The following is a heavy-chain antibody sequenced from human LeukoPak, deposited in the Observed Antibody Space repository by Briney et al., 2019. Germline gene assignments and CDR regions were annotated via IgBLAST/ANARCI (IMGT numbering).Heavy chain of an antibody. CDR1: GFTFSSYA. CDR2: ISGSGGST. Sequence: TGGSLRLSCAASGFTFSSYAMSWVRQAPGKGLEWVSAISGSGGSTYYADSVKGRFTISRDNFKNTLYLQMNSLRAEDTAVYYCAKDDYGSGSSYYWGQGTLVTVSS. V-gene: IGHV3-23*01. J-gene: IGHJ4*02. CDR3: AKDDYGSGSSYY. D-gene: IGHD3-10*01.